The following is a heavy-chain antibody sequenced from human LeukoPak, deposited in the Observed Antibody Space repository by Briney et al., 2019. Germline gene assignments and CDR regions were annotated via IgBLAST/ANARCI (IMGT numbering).Heavy chain of an antibody. Sequence: SETLSLTCAVYGGSFSGYYWSWIRQPPGKGLEWIGEINHSGSTNYNPSLKSRVTISVDTSKNQFSLKLSSVTAADTAVYYCARHGYSSGWYWAFDIWGQGTMVTVSS. D-gene: IGHD6-19*01. CDR3: ARHGYSSGWYWAFDI. CDR2: INHSGST. CDR1: GGSFSGYY. V-gene: IGHV4-34*01. J-gene: IGHJ3*02.